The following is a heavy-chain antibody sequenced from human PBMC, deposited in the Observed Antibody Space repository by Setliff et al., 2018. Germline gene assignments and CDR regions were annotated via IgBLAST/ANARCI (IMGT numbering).Heavy chain of an antibody. Sequence: ASVKVSCKASGYTFTDYYVHWVRQAPGQGLQWMGWINANSGGTKYAQKLQGRVTMTTDTSTSTAYMELRSLRSDDTAVYYCARDYGASDGFDIWGQGTMVTVS. CDR1: GYTFTDYY. J-gene: IGHJ3*02. CDR2: INANSGGT. CDR3: ARDYGASDGFDI. V-gene: IGHV1-2*02. D-gene: IGHD4-17*01.